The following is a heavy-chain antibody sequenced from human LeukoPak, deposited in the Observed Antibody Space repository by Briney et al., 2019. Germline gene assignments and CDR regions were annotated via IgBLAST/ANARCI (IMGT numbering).Heavy chain of an antibody. D-gene: IGHD1-7*01. J-gene: IGHJ4*02. CDR2: IEQDGSEQ. CDR1: GFTFRGFL. CDR3: ARAGSNWNYVY. V-gene: IGHV3-7*01. Sequence: GGSLRLSCAASGFTFRGFLMSWVRQTPGKGLEWVANIEQDGSEQYYADSVQGRFTISRDNTKNSLSLQMNSLRTEDTAVYYCARAGSNWNYVYWGQGTLVTVSS.